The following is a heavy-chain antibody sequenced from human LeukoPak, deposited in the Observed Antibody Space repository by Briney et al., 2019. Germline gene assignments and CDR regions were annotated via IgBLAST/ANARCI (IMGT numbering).Heavy chain of an antibody. CDR3: ARPDSSGMKHYAFDI. Sequence: SETLSLTCTVSGGSISSSSYYWGWIRQPPGTGLEWIGSIYYSGSTYYNPSLKSRVTISVDTSKNQFSLKLSSVTAADTAVYYCARPDSSGMKHYAFDIWGQGTMVTVSS. D-gene: IGHD3-22*01. V-gene: IGHV4-39*01. J-gene: IGHJ3*02. CDR1: GGSISSSSYY. CDR2: IYYSGST.